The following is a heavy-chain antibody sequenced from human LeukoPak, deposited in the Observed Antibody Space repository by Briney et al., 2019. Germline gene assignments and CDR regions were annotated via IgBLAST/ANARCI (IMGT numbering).Heavy chain of an antibody. Sequence: SVKVSCKASGGTFSSYAISWVRQAPGHGLEWMGRFIPIYGTAKYAQKFQGRVTITTDESTSTAYIELSSLRSEDTAVYYCARDTTVAGTNYYYMDVWGKGTTVTVSS. CDR2: FIPIYGTA. J-gene: IGHJ6*03. D-gene: IGHD6-19*01. CDR1: GGTFSSYA. V-gene: IGHV1-69*05. CDR3: ARDTTVAGTNYYYMDV.